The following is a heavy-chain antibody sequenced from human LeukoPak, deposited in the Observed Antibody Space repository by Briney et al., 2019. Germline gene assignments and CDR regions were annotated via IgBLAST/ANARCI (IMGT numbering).Heavy chain of an antibody. D-gene: IGHD6-13*01. Sequence: GGSLRLSCAASGFTFSGYGMSWVRQAPGKGLEWVSAISGSGGSTYYADSVKGRFTISRDNSKNTLYLQMNSLRAEDTAVYYCTKVIGGREAAAGYGNDYWGQGTLVTVSS. CDR3: TKVIGGREAAAGYGNDY. CDR1: GFTFSGYG. V-gene: IGHV3-23*01. CDR2: ISGSGGST. J-gene: IGHJ4*02.